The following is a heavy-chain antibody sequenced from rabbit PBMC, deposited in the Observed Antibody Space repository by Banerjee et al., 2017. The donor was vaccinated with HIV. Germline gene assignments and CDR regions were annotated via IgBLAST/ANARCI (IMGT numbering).Heavy chain of an antibody. CDR1: GFSFSNKYV. V-gene: IGHV1S45*01. Sequence: QEQLEESGGDLVKPEGSLTLTCTASGFSFSNKYVMCWVRQAPGKGLEWIGCINTSSGNTVYASWAKGRFTISLDNAQNTVFLQMTSLTAADTATYLCARDLAGVIGWNFNFWGPGTLVTVS. D-gene: IGHD4-1*01. CDR3: ARDLAGVIGWNFNF. CDR2: INTSSGNT. J-gene: IGHJ4*01.